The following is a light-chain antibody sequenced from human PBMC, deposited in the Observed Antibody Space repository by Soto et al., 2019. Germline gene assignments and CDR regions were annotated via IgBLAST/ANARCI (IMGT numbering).Light chain of an antibody. V-gene: IGLV3-21*02. CDR1: NIGSKS. Sequence: SYELTQPPSVSVAPGQTARVTCGGTNIGSKSVHWYQQKPGQAPVLLVYDDSERPSGIPERFSGSNSGNTATLTITRVEPGVEADYYCQVWDTSSDGWVFGGGTKLTVL. CDR3: QVWDTSSDGWV. J-gene: IGLJ3*02. CDR2: DDS.